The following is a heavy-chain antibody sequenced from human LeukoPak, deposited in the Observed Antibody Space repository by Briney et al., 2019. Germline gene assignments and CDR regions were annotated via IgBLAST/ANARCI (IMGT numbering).Heavy chain of an antibody. CDR2: IYYSGST. D-gene: IGHD2-21*01. CDR3: ARHLGGGRGDWAFDI. CDR1: GGSISSTSFY. Sequence: SETLSPTCTVSGGSISSTSFYWGWVRQPPGKGLDWIGTIYYSGSTYYNPSLESRVTISVDTSKNQFSLKLSSVTAADTALYYCARHLGGGRGDWAFDIWGQGTLVTVSS. J-gene: IGHJ3*02. V-gene: IGHV4-39*01.